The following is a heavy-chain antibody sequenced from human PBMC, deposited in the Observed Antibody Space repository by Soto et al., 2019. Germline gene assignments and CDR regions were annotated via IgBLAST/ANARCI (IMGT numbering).Heavy chain of an antibody. CDR3: ARAGGYSYGNAAFDI. CDR1: GYTFTGYY. D-gene: IGHD5-18*01. J-gene: IGHJ3*02. Sequence: ASVKVSCKASGYTFTGYYMHWVRQAPGQGLEWMGWINPNSGGTNYAQKFQGWVTMTRDTSISTAYMELSRLRSDDTAVYYCARAGGYSYGNAAFDIWGQGTMVTVSS. V-gene: IGHV1-2*04. CDR2: INPNSGGT.